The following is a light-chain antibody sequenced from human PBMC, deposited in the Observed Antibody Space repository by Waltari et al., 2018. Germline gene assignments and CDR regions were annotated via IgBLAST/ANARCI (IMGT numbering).Light chain of an antibody. J-gene: IGKJ4*01. CDR3: QHRSNWPLT. CDR2: HAS. CDR1: QSVGSY. Sequence: EIMLTQSPATLSLSPGERATLSCRASQSVGSYLAWYQPKPGQAPRLLIYHASNRANGIPTRFSGSGSGTDFTLTISSLEPEDFAFYYCQHRSNWPLTFGGGTQVEIK. V-gene: IGKV3-11*01.